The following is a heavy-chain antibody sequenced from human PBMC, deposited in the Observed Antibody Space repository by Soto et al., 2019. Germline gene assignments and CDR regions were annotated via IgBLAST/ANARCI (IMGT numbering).Heavy chain of an antibody. CDR3: AKGDGYNHYYYYGMDV. CDR2: ISWDGGST. D-gene: IGHD5-12*01. J-gene: IGHJ6*02. Sequence: WGSLRLSCAASGFTFYDYTIHWCGQSPCKCLEWVSLISWDGGSTYYADSVKGRFTISRDNSKNSLYLQMNSLRTEDTALYYCAKGDGYNHYYYYGMDVWGQGTTVTVSS. V-gene: IGHV3-43*01. CDR1: GFTFYDYT.